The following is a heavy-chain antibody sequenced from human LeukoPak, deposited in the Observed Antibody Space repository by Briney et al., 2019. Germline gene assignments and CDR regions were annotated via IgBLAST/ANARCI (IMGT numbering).Heavy chain of an antibody. Sequence: SGPTLVNPTQTLTLTCTFSGFSLNTIGVGVAWIRQPPGKALDWLAVTYWNSDKSYSPSLKNRLTITKDTSKNQVVLIMSNMDPVDTATYYCAHKGRGSGSFTMWGQGTLVTVSS. CDR3: AHKGRGSGSFTM. CDR2: TYWNSDK. J-gene: IGHJ4*02. D-gene: IGHD3-10*01. V-gene: IGHV2-5*01. CDR1: GFSLNTIGVG.